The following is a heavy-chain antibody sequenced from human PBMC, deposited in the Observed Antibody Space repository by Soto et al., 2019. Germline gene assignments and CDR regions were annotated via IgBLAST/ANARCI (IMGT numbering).Heavy chain of an antibody. V-gene: IGHV4-59*01. J-gene: IGHJ3*02. Sequence: QVNLQESGPGLVKPSETLSLTCTVSGGSISSYYWSWIRQHPGKGLEWIRYIYYSRTTNYKPSPKSRLTFSVDTSKNQFSLKRSSVTAADTAVYYCARELNYDSSVSAAFDIWGQGTMVTVSS. D-gene: IGHD3-22*01. CDR2: IYYSRTT. CDR3: ARELNYDSSVSAAFDI. CDR1: GGSISSYY.